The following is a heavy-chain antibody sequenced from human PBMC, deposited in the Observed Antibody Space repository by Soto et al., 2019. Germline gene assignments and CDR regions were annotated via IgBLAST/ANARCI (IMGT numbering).Heavy chain of an antibody. J-gene: IGHJ6*02. V-gene: IGHV3-21*01. D-gene: IGHD3-10*01. CDR3: ARGSGSYYGFGNYYYGMDV. CDR2: ISSSGSYI. Sequence: EVQLVESGGGLVKPGGSLRLSCAASGFTFSSYSMNWVRQAPGKGLEWVSSISSSGSYIYYADSVKGRFTISRDNAKNSLYLQMNSLRAEDTAVYYCARGSGSYYGFGNYYYGMDVWGQGTTVTVSS. CDR1: GFTFSSYS.